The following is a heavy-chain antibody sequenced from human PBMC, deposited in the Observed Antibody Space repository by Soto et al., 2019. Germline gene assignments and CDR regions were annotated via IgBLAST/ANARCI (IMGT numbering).Heavy chain of an antibody. CDR1: GGTFSSYA. CDR3: ARGNQLLSRLYYGMDV. V-gene: IGHV1-69*13. J-gene: IGHJ6*02. Sequence: SVKVSCKASGGTFSSYAISWVRQAPGQGLEWMGGIIPIFGTANYAQKFQGRVTITADESTSTAYMELSSLRSEDTAVYYCARGNQLLSRLYYGMDVWGQGTTVTVSS. CDR2: IIPIFGTA. D-gene: IGHD2-2*01.